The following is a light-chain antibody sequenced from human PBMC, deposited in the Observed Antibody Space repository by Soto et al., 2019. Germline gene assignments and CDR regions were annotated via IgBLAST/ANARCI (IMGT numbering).Light chain of an antibody. Sequence: QSALTQPRSVSGSPGQSVTISCTGTSSDVGGDNDVSWYQQHPGKAPKLMIYDVSKRPSGVPDRFSGSKSGNTASLTISGLQAEDEADYYWCSYAGSYPGVFGGGTKLTVL. CDR2: DVS. V-gene: IGLV2-11*01. J-gene: IGLJ2*01. CDR1: SSDVGGDND. CDR3: CSYAGSYPGV.